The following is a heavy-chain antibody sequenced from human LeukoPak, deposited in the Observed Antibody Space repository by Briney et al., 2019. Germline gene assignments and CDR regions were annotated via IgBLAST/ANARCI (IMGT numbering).Heavy chain of an antibody. CDR3: ARLLTGWFDP. CDR2: IYYSGST. Sequence: PSETLSLTCTVSGGSISSNSDYWGWIRQPPGKGLEWIGTIYYSGSTYYNPSFKSRVIISVDTSKNQFSLKLSPVTAADTAVYYCARLLTGWFDPWGQGTLVTVSS. J-gene: IGHJ5*02. D-gene: IGHD7-27*01. CDR1: GGSISSNSDY. V-gene: IGHV4-39*07.